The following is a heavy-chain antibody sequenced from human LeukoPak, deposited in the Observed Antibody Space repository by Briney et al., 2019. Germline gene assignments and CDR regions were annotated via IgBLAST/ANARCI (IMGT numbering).Heavy chain of an antibody. D-gene: IGHD3-22*01. CDR2: ISSSSSYI. V-gene: IGHV3-21*01. Sequence: GGSLRLSCAASGFTFSSYSMNWVHQAPGKGLEWVSSISSSSSYIYYADSVKGRFTISRDNAKNSLYLQMNSLRAEDTAVYYCARQKYSRDYDKDFDYWGQGTLVTVSS. J-gene: IGHJ4*02. CDR3: ARQKYSRDYDKDFDY. CDR1: GFTFSSYS.